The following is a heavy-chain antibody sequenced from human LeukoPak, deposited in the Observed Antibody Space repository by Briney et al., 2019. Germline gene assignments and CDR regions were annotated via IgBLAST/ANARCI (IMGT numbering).Heavy chain of an antibody. V-gene: IGHV4-59*13. D-gene: IGHD1-26*01. CDR2: IHYRGTT. J-gene: IGHJ4*02. CDR3: ARRSFSGSYTEYYFDY. Sequence: SETLSLTCSVSGASINSYYWNWIRQSPGKGLEWLGNIHYRGTTNYNPSLKSRVTLSLDSSKSQFALKVTSVTAADTAVYYCARRSFSGSYTEYYFDYWGQGTLVTVSS. CDR1: GASINSYY.